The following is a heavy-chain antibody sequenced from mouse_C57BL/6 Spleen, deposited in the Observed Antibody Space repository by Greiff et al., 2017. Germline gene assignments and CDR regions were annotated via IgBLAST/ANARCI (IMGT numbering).Heavy chain of an antibody. V-gene: IGHV5-16*01. Sequence: EVKLVESEGGLVQPGSSMKLSCTASGFTFSDYYMAWVRQVPEKGLEWVANINYDGSSTYYLDSLKSRFIISRDNAKNILYLQMSSLKSEYTATYYGARGRAMDYWGQGTSVTVSS. CDR2: INYDGSST. J-gene: IGHJ4*01. CDR3: ARGRAMDY. CDR1: GFTFSDYY.